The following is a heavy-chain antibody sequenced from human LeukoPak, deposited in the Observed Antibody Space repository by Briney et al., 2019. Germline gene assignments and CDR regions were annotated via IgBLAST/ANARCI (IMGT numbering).Heavy chain of an antibody. CDR3: ARESFGVVVVAAHDY. Sequence: ASVKVSCKASGYTFTSYAMHWVRQAPGQRLEWMGWINAGNGNTKYSQKFQGRVTITRDTSASTAYMELSSLRSEDTAVYYCARESFGVVVVAAHDYWGQGTLVTVSS. D-gene: IGHD2-15*01. CDR1: GYTFTSYA. J-gene: IGHJ4*02. CDR2: INAGNGNT. V-gene: IGHV1-3*01.